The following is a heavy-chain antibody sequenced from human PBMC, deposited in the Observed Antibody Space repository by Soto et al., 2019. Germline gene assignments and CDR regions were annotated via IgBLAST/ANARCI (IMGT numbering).Heavy chain of an antibody. J-gene: IGHJ5*02. Sequence: ASVKVSCKASGYTFTSYDINWVRQATGQGLEWMGWMNPNSGNTGYAQKFQGRVTMTRNTSISTAYMELSSLRSEDTAVYYCARGRYCSGGSCYFTYNWFDPWGQGTLVTVSS. V-gene: IGHV1-8*01. CDR1: GYTFTSYD. CDR2: MNPNSGNT. D-gene: IGHD2-15*01. CDR3: ARGRYCSGGSCYFTYNWFDP.